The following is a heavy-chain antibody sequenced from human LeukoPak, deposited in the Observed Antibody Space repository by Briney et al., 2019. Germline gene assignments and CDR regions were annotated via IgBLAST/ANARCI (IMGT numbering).Heavy chain of an antibody. CDR1: GYTFTSYG. CDR3: ARGNDSSGYFNPYAEYFQH. D-gene: IGHD3-22*01. CDR2: ISAYNGNT. Sequence: ASVKVSCKASGYTFTSYGISWVRQAPAQGLEWMGWISAYNGNTNYAQKLQGRVTMTTDTSTSTAYMELRSLRSDDTAVYYCARGNDSSGYFNPYAEYFQHWGQGTLVTVSS. V-gene: IGHV1-18*01. J-gene: IGHJ1*01.